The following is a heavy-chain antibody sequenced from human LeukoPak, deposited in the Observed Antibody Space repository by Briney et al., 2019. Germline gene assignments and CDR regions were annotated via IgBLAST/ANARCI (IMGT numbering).Heavy chain of an antibody. CDR2: IYYSGGT. V-gene: IGHV4-31*11. CDR1: GGSISSGGYY. D-gene: IGHD5-18*01. CDR3: ARVSDTAMVTFDY. J-gene: IGHJ4*02. Sequence: SETLSLTCAVSGGSISSGGYYWSWIRQHPGKGLEWIGYIYYSGGTYYNPSLKSRVTISVDTSKNQFSLKLSSVTAADTAVYYCARVSDTAMVTFDYWGQGTLVTVSS.